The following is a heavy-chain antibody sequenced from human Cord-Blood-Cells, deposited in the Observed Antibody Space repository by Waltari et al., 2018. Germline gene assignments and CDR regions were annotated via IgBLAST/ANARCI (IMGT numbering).Heavy chain of an antibody. CDR1: GFTFSGSA. V-gene: IGHV3-73*01. J-gene: IGHJ2*01. CDR2: IRSKANSYAT. D-gene: IGHD7-27*01. CDR3: TSLGGRTGDWYFDL. Sequence: AASGFTFSGSAMHWVRQASGKGLEWVGRIRSKANSYATAYAASVKGRFTISRDDSKNTAYLQMNILKTEDTAVYYCTSLGGRTGDWYFDLWGRGTLVTVSS.